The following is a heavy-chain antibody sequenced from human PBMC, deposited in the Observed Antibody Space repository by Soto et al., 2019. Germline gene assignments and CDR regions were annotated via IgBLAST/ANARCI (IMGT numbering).Heavy chain of an antibody. CDR1: GFTFSSYS. J-gene: IGHJ5*02. Sequence: GGSLRLSCAASGFTFSSYSMNWVRQAPGKGLEWVSSISSSSSYIYYADSVKGRFTISRDNAKNSLYLQMNSLRAEDTAVYYCARDRRVAAAGKNWFDPWGQGTLVTVSS. D-gene: IGHD6-13*01. V-gene: IGHV3-21*01. CDR3: ARDRRVAAAGKNWFDP. CDR2: ISSSSSYI.